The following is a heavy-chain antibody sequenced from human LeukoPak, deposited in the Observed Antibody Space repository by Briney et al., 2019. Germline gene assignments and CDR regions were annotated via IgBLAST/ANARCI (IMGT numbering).Heavy chain of an antibody. CDR1: VYSFTSYG. CDR2: ISGYNGNT. J-gene: IGHJ5*02. D-gene: IGHD1-26*01. Sequence: ASVKVSCKASVYSFTSYGSSWVRQAPGQPREWMGWISGYNGNTNSAHKLQGRVTMTTDTSTSTAYMELRSLRSDDTAVYSCARIVGAFGGGPDNWFDPWGQGTLVTVSS. V-gene: IGHV1-18*01. CDR3: ARIVGAFGGGPDNWFDP.